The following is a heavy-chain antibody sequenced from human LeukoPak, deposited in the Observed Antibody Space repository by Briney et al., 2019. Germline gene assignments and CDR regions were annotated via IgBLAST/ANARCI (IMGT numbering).Heavy chain of an antibody. V-gene: IGHV3-30*04. CDR1: GFTFISYA. CDR2: ISYDGSNK. D-gene: IGHD2-15*01. Sequence: GGSLRVSCAASGFTFISYAMHWVRQAPGKGLEWVAVISYDGSNKYYADSVKGRFTISRDNSKNTLYLQMNSLRAEDTAVYYCAIADIVVVVAACFDYWGQGTLVTVSS. CDR3: AIADIVVVVAACFDY. J-gene: IGHJ4*02.